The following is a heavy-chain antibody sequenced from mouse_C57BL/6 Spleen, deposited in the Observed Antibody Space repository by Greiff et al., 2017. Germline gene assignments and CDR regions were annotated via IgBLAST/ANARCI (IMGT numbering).Heavy chain of an antibody. CDR2: INPNNGGT. J-gene: IGHJ3*01. Sequence: EVQLQQSGPELVKPGASVKISCKASGYTFTDYYMNWVKQSHGKSLEWIGDINPNNGGTSYNQKFKGKATLTVDKSSSTAYMEIRSLTSEDAAVYYCARDYDYDGFAYWGQGTLVTVSA. D-gene: IGHD2-4*01. CDR3: ARDYDYDGFAY. V-gene: IGHV1-26*01. CDR1: GYTFTDYY.